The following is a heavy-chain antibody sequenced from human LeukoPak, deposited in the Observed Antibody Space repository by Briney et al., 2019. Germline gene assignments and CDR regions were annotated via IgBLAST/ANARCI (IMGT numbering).Heavy chain of an antibody. CDR1: GFTVSSNY. V-gene: IGHV3-53*01. CDR2: IYSGGST. D-gene: IGHD1-26*01. Sequence: PGGSPRLSCAASGFTVSSNYMSWVRQAPGKGLEWVSVIYSGGSTYYADSVKGRFTISRDNSKNTLYLQMNSLRAEDTAVYYCARLDYSGSFYFDYRGQGTLVTVSS. J-gene: IGHJ4*02. CDR3: ARLDYSGSFYFDY.